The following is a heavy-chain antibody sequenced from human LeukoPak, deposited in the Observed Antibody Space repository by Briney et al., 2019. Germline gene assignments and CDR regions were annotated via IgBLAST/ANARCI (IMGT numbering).Heavy chain of an antibody. CDR2: IYYSGST. CDR3: AAPRSYYYYGMDV. J-gene: IGHJ6*02. CDR1: GGSISSGDYY. V-gene: IGHV4-30-4*01. Sequence: PSETLSLTCTVSGGSISSGDYYWSWIRQPPGKGLEWFGYIYYSGSTYYNPSLKSRVTISVDTSKNQFSLKLSSVTAADTAVYYCAAPRSYYYYGMDVWGQGTTVTVSS.